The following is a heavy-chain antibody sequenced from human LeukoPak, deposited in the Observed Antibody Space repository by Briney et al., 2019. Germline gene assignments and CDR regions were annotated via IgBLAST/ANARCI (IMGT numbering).Heavy chain of an antibody. D-gene: IGHD4-17*01. CDR3: ARTYGDYDYYY. CDR2: IDSGGST. CDR1: GITVSSHC. Sequence: GGSLRLSCAASGITVSSHCMTWVRQAPGKGLEWVSVIDSGGSTNSADSVKGRFSVSRDNSKNTLYLQMNSLRVEDTAVYYCARTYGDYDYYY. J-gene: IGHJ6*03. V-gene: IGHV3-66*01.